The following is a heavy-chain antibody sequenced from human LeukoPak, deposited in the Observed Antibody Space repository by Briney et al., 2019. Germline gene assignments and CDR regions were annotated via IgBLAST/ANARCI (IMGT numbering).Heavy chain of an antibody. CDR1: GFTFSSYV. D-gene: IGHD5-18*01. V-gene: IGHV3-30*04. CDR3: AKDYSYGSDY. CDR2: ISYDGSNE. Sequence: GGSLRLSCAASGFTFSSYVMHWVRQAPGKGLEWVAIISYDGSNEYYADSVKGRFTISRDSSKNTLYLQMNSLRAEDTAVYYCAKDYSYGSDYWGQGTLVTVSS. J-gene: IGHJ4*02.